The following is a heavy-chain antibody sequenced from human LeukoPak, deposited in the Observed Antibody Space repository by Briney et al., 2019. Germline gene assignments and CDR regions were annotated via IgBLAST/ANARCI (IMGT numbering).Heavy chain of an antibody. V-gene: IGHV4-59*01. CDR3: ARIQSSTSPFDY. J-gene: IGHJ4*02. D-gene: IGHD2-2*01. CDR2: IYYSGAT. CDR1: SGSITSYY. Sequence: KPSETLSLTCTVSSGSITSYYWSWIRQPPGKRLEWIGYIYYSGATTYNPSLESRVTISVDTSKNQFSLNLSSVTAADTAVYYCARIQSSTSPFDYRGQGALVTVSS.